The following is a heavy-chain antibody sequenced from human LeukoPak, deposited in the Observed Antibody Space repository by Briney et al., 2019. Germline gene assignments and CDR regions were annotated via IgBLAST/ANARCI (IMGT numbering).Heavy chain of an antibody. CDR1: GGSISSSNW. CDR2: IYHSGST. CDR3: ARESAAIEGPYYYYYYMDV. J-gene: IGHJ6*03. V-gene: IGHV4-4*02. Sequence: SGTLSLTCAVSGGSISSSNWWSWVRQPPGKGLEWIGEIYHSGSTNYNPSLKSRVTISVDKSKNQFSLKLSSVTAADTAVYYCARESAAIEGPYYYYYYMDVWGKGTTVTVSS. D-gene: IGHD2-2*01.